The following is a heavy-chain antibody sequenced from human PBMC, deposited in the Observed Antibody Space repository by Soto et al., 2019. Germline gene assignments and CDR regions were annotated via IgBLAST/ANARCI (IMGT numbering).Heavy chain of an antibody. D-gene: IGHD3-10*01. CDR3: TSPGKVRGAMLDY. V-gene: IGHV3-73*01. Sequence: GGSLRLSCAASGVTFSGSAMHWVRQASGKGLEWVGRIRSKANSYATAYAASVKGRFTISRDDSKNTAYLQMNSLKTEDTAVYYCTSPGKVRGAMLDYWGQGTLVTVSS. CDR1: GVTFSGSA. CDR2: IRSKANSYAT. J-gene: IGHJ4*02.